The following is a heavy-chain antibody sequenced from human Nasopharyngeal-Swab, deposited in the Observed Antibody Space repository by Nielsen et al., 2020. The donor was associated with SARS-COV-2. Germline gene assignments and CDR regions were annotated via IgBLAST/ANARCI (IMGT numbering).Heavy chain of an antibody. D-gene: IGHD3-16*02. V-gene: IGHV1-46*01. CDR3: ARDSGVNDSVWGSYRKSDAFDI. CDR1: GYTFTSYY. Sequence: ASVKVSCRASGYTFTSYYMHWVRQAPGQGLEWMGIINPSGGSTSYAQKFQGRVTMTRDTSTSTVYMELSSLRSEDTAVYYCARDSGVNDSVWGSYRKSDAFDICGQVTMVTVSS. J-gene: IGHJ3*02. CDR2: INPSGGST.